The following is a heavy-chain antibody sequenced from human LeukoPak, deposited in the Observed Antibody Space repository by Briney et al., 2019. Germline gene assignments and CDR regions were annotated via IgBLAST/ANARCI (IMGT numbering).Heavy chain of an antibody. CDR1: GGPFSGYY. J-gene: IGHJ4*02. CDR3: ARDYVGVAGTFDY. CDR2: INHSGST. D-gene: IGHD6-19*01. Sequence: SETLSLTCAVYGGPFSGYYWSWIRQPPGKGLEWIGEINHSGSTNYNPSLKSRVTISLDTSKNQFSLRLSSVTAAGTAVYYCARDYVGVAGTFDYWGQGTLVTVSS. V-gene: IGHV4-34*01.